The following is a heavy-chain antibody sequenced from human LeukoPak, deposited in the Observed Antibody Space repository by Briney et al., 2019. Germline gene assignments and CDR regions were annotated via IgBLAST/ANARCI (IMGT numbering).Heavy chain of an antibody. D-gene: IGHD3-10*01. CDR2: ISGSGGST. CDR3: ATYYYGSGSYYNPFDY. V-gene: IGHV3-23*01. CDR1: GFTFSSYA. J-gene: IGHJ4*02. Sequence: GGSLRLSCAVSGFTFSSYAMSWVRQAPGKGLEWVSAISGSGGSTYYADSVKGRFTISRDNSKNTLYLQMNSLRAEDTAVYYCATYYYGSGSYYNPFDYWGQGTLVTVSS.